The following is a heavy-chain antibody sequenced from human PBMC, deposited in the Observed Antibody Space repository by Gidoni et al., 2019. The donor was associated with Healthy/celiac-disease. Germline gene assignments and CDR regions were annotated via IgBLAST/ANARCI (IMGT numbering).Heavy chain of an antibody. J-gene: IGHJ5*02. CDR2: IKQDGSEK. D-gene: IGHD3-3*01. Sequence: EVQLVESGGGLVQPGGSLRLSCAASGFTFSSYWMSWVRQAPGKGLEWVANIKQDGSEKYYVDSVKGRFTISRDNAKNSLYLQMNSLRAEDTAVYYCASRRFLEWIGDWFDPWGQGTLVTVSS. V-gene: IGHV3-7*03. CDR3: ASRRFLEWIGDWFDP. CDR1: GFTFSSYW.